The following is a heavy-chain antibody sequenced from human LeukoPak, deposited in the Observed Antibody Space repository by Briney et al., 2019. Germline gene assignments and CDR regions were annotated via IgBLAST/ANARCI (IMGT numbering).Heavy chain of an antibody. D-gene: IGHD6-19*01. J-gene: IGHJ6*04. V-gene: IGHV5-10-1*01. CDR1: GYSFTSYW. CDR2: IDPSDSYT. Sequence: GESLRISCKGSGYSFTSYWISWVRQMPGKGLEWMGRIDPSDSYTNYSPSFQGHVTISADKSISTAYLQWSSLKASDTAMYYCGTSIAVAGTAYYYYGMDVWGKGTTVTVSS. CDR3: GTSIAVAGTAYYYYGMDV.